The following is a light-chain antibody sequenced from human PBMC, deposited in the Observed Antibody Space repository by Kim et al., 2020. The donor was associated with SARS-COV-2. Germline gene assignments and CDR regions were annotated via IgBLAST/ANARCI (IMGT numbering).Light chain of an antibody. V-gene: IGLV3-21*01. J-gene: IGLJ2*01. CDR1: NIGDKS. Sequence: APGETARITCGGDNIGDKSVHWYQQRPGQAPVLVMYYDSQRPSGIPERFSGSNSGNTATLTINRVEVGDEADYYCQVWDRSNDHVIFGGGTKLTVL. CDR2: YDS. CDR3: QVWDRSNDHVI.